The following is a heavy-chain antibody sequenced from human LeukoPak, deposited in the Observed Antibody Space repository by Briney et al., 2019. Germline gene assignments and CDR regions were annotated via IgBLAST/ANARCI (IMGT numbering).Heavy chain of an antibody. V-gene: IGHV1-3*01. CDR2: GNT. CDR3: ARDGLYYYDSSGYYSDQFDY. J-gene: IGHJ4*02. D-gene: IGHD3-22*01. Sequence: GNTKYSQKFQGRVTITRDTSASTAYMELSSLRSEDTAVYYCARDGLYYYDSSGYYSDQFDYWGQGTLVTVSS.